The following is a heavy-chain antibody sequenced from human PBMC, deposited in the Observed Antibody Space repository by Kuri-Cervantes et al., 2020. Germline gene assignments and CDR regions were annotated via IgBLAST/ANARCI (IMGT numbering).Heavy chain of an antibody. CDR1: GFTFSSYW. J-gene: IGHJ6*02. Sequence: GESLKISCAASGFTFSSYWMSWVRQAPGKGLEWVANIKQDGSEKYYVDSVKGRFTISRDNAKNSLYLQMNSLRAEDTAVYYCAREGSYDILTGWDYYYGMDVWGQGTTVTVSS. D-gene: IGHD3-9*01. V-gene: IGHV3-7*01. CDR2: IKQDGSEK. CDR3: AREGSYDILTGWDYYYGMDV.